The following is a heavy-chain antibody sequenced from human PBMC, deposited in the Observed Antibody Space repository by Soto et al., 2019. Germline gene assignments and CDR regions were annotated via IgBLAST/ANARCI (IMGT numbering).Heavy chain of an antibody. CDR3: ARDIFGHVDAFDL. Sequence: ASVKVSCKASGYIFSSFYTNWVRQAPGQGLEWMGWTSGYSGNSKYAQKFQGRVTMTTDTSTNTGYMEMRSLTSDDTAVYYCARDIFGHVDAFDLWGQGTMVTVS. CDR1: GYIFSSFY. D-gene: IGHD3-3*02. V-gene: IGHV1-18*01. CDR2: TSGYSGNS. J-gene: IGHJ3*01.